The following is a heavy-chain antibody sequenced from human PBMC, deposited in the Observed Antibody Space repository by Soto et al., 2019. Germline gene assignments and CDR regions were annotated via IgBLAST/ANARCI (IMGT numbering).Heavy chain of an antibody. CDR3: ARDNRGYGPFDY. CDR2: IYYSGST. J-gene: IGHJ4*02. Sequence: QVQLQESGPGLVKPSQTLSLTCTVSGGSISSGGYYWSWIRQHPGKGLEWIGYIYYSGSTYYNPSLKSRVTIAVDTSKTQFSLKLSSVTAADTAVYSCARDNRGYGPFDYWGQGTLVTVSS. CDR1: GGSISSGGYY. V-gene: IGHV4-31*03. D-gene: IGHD5-18*01.